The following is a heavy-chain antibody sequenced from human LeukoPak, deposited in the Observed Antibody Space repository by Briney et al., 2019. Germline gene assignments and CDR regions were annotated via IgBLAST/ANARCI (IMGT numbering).Heavy chain of an antibody. J-gene: IGHJ6*02. V-gene: IGHV1-8*01. Sequence: ASVKVSCKASGYTFTSYDINWVRQATGQGLEWMGWMNPNSGNTGYAQKFQGRVTMTRNTSISTAYMELSSLRSEDTAVYYCARDRLREDYYYYYGMDVWGQGTTVTVSS. D-gene: IGHD5-12*01. CDR3: ARDRLREDYYYYYGMDV. CDR1: GYTFTSYD. CDR2: MNPNSGNT.